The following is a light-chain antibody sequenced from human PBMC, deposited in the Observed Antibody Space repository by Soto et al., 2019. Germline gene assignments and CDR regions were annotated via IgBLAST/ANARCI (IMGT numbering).Light chain of an antibody. CDR3: QQYVSSVT. CDR2: GAS. J-gene: IGKJ1*01. CDR1: QSVDSSF. V-gene: IGKV3-20*01. Sequence: EIVLTQSPGFLSLSPGERATLSCRASQSVDSSFFAWYQQKPGQAPRLLIYGASKRATGIPDRFSGSGSGTDFTLTIGRREPEDFAVYYCQQYVSSVTFGQGTKVEIK.